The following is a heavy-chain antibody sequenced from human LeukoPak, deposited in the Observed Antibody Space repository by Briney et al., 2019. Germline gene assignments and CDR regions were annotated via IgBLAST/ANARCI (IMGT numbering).Heavy chain of an antibody. CDR3: ARTYNWNFYYYGMDV. CDR1: GGSISSYY. D-gene: IGHD1-20*01. J-gene: IGHJ6*02. V-gene: IGHV4-59*01. CDR2: IYYSGST. Sequence: PSETLSLTCTVPGGSISSYYWSWIRQPPGKGLEWIGYIYYSGSTNYNPSLKSRVTISVDTSKNQFSLKLSSVTAADTAVYYCARTYNWNFYYYGMDVWGQGTTVTVSS.